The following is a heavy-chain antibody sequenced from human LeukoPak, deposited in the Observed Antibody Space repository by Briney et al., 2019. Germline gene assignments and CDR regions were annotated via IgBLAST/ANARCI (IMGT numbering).Heavy chain of an antibody. CDR3: ARGCFSISCPIGY. CDR1: GGTFSSYD. J-gene: IGHJ4*02. CDR2: IIPIFGTA. D-gene: IGHD2-2*01. Sequence: ASVKVSCKASGGTFSSYDISWVRQAPGQGLEWMGGIIPIFGTAKYAQSFQGRVTITTDESTSTVYMDLSSLSSEDTAVYYCARGCFSISCPIGYWGQGTLVTVSS. V-gene: IGHV1-69*05.